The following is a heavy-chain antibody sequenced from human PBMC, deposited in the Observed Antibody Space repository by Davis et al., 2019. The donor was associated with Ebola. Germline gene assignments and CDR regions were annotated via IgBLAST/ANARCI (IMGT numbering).Heavy chain of an antibody. D-gene: IGHD6-19*01. V-gene: IGHV3-7*01. CDR3: AKEPGIAVAGTRGMGYGMDV. CDR2: IKQDGSNK. Sequence: GESLKISCAASGFTFSSYWMSWVRQAPGKGLEWVANIKQDGSNKYYADSVKGRFTISRDNSKNTLYLQMNSLRAEDTAVYYCAKEPGIAVAGTRGMGYGMDVWGQGTTVTVSS. CDR1: GFTFSSYW. J-gene: IGHJ6*02.